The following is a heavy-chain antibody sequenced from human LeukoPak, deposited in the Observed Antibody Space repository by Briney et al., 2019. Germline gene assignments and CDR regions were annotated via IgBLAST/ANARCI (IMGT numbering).Heavy chain of an antibody. CDR1: GFTFSNYA. J-gene: IGHJ6*03. CDR2: INGRGGST. V-gene: IGHV3-23*01. Sequence: PGGSLRLSCAASGFTFSNYAMSWVRQAPGKGLEWVSSINGRGGSTYYADSVKGRFTISRDNSKNTLYLQLNSLRGEDTAVYYCAKDLTQWSKHYNYYMDVWGKGTTVTISS. CDR3: AKDLTQWSKHYNYYMDV. D-gene: IGHD6-19*01.